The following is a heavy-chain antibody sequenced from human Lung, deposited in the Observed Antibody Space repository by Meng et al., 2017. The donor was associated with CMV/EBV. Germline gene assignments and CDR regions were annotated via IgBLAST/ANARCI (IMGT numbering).Heavy chain of an antibody. CDR3: ARAGTSSGAFDF. Sequence: GEXXKISCAASEFNVTSTYLNWVRQAPGKGLEWVSVIYSGGHRYYAGSVKGRFTISRDNSKNTLHLQMNSLRAEDTAMYYCARAGTSSGAFDFWGQGTMVTVSS. V-gene: IGHV3-53*01. D-gene: IGHD6-6*01. J-gene: IGHJ3*01. CDR2: IYSGGHR. CDR1: EFNVTSTY.